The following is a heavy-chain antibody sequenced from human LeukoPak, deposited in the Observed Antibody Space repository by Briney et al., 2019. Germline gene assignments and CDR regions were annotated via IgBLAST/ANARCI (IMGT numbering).Heavy chain of an antibody. Sequence: SETLSLTCTVSGGSISSYYWSWIRQPPGKGLEWIGYSYYSGSTTPHPSLKSRVTISVDTSKNQLSLKLSSVTAADTAVYYCARGNSNDHLAWFGPWGQGTLVSVSS. CDR2: SYYSGST. V-gene: IGHV4-59*01. CDR3: ARGNSNDHLAWFGP. CDR1: GGSISSYY. J-gene: IGHJ5*02. D-gene: IGHD2/OR15-2a*01.